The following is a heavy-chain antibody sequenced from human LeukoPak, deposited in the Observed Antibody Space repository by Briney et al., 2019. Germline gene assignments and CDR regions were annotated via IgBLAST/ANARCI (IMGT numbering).Heavy chain of an antibody. Sequence: SETLSLTCTVSGGSISSYYWSWIRQPPGKGLEWIGYIYYSERTNYNPSLKSRVTISVDTSKNQFSLNLSSVTAADTAVYYCARDTSHYYDSSRHLEAFDIWGQGTMVNVSS. J-gene: IGHJ3*02. CDR2: IYYSERT. CDR3: ARDTSHYYDSSRHLEAFDI. D-gene: IGHD3-22*01. CDR1: GGSISSYY. V-gene: IGHV4-59*12.